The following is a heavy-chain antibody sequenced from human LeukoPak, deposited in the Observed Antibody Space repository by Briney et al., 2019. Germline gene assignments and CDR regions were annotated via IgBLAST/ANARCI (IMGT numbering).Heavy chain of an antibody. CDR3: ANNRGYYDSSGYYYEN. J-gene: IGHJ4*02. CDR2: ISGSGGST. V-gene: IGHV3-23*01. CDR1: GFTFSNYA. Sequence: GGSLRLSCAASGFTFSNYAMSWVRQAPGKGLEWVSAISGSGGSTYYEDSVKGRFTISRDNSKNTLYLQMNSLRAEDTAVYYCANNRGYYDSSGYYYENWGQGTLVTVSS. D-gene: IGHD3-22*01.